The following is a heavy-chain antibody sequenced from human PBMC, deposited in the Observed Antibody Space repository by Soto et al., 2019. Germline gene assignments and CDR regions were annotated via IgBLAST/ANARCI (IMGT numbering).Heavy chain of an antibody. CDR1: GFTFSSNY. D-gene: IGHD4-17*01. J-gene: IGHJ4*02. V-gene: IGHV3-66*01. Sequence: EVQLVESGGGLVHPGGSLRLSCAVSGFTFSSNYMSWVRQAQGKGLEWVSVIYSGGSTYYADSGKGRFTISRDNTKNTLYLQMKSLRAEDTAVYYCAREGIRSPLYYWGQGTLVTVSS. CDR3: AREGIRSPLYY. CDR2: IYSGGST.